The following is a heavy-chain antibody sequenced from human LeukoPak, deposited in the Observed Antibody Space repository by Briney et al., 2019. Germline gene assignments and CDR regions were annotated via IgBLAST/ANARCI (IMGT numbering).Heavy chain of an antibody. CDR3: ARAMTTETTETPMDV. Sequence: PGGSLRLSCAASGVTFTSYWMHWVRQPPGKGLVWVARINSDGSSKIYKDYVNGRFNISRDKAKNTLYLQMNSLRAADTAVYFCARAMTTETTETPMDVWGKGTTVTVSS. V-gene: IGHV3-74*01. J-gene: IGHJ6*03. CDR1: GVTFTSYW. D-gene: IGHD4-11*01. CDR2: INSDGSSK.